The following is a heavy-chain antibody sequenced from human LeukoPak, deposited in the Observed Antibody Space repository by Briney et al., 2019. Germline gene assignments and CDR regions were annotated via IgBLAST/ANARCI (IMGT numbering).Heavy chain of an antibody. CDR3: ARDIVVVARFNWFDR. D-gene: IGHD2-15*01. CDR1: GYTFTSYG. CDR2: ISAYNGNT. Sequence: ASVKVSCKASGYTFTSYGISWVRQAPGQGLEWMGWISAYNGNTNYAQKLQGRVTMTTDTSTSTAYMELRSLRSEDTAVYYCARDIVVVARFNWFDRWGQGTLVTVSS. J-gene: IGHJ5*02. V-gene: IGHV1-18*01.